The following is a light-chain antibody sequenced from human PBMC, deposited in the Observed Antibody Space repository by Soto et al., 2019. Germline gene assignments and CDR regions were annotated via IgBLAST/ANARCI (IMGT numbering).Light chain of an antibody. CDR1: QSVSNNY. V-gene: IGKV3-20*01. CDR3: QQYGRPPRT. CDR2: GAS. Sequence: ETVLTQSPGTLSLSPGERATLSCRASQSVSNNYLAWYQQKAGQAPRLLIYGASSRATGISDRFSGSGSGTVFTLTISRLEPEDFAVYYCQQYGRPPRTFGQGTKVEIK. J-gene: IGKJ1*01.